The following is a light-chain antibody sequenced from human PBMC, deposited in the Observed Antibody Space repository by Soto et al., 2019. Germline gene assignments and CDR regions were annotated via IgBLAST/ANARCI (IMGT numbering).Light chain of an antibody. CDR2: AAS. Sequence: DIQLTQSPSSLSASVGDRVTITCRASQAISSHLNWYQQKPGKAPRLLIYAASSLQSGVTSRFSGGVSGTDFTRTISSLQPEDVATCYCQRSYSAPLPFGGGTNVEIK. J-gene: IGKJ4*01. CDR1: QAISSH. V-gene: IGKV1-39*01. CDR3: QRSYSAPLP.